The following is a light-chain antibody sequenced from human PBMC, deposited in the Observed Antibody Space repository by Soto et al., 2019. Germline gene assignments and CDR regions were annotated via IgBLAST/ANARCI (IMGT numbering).Light chain of an antibody. Sequence: QSVLTQPPSASGSPGQSVTISRAGSSNNVGSYDYVSWYRQHPGQAPKLLIYEVTKRPSGVPDRFSGSKSGNTASLTVSGLQAEDEAHYYCSSFVGVNSYVFGTGTKVTVL. V-gene: IGLV2-8*01. CDR3: SSFVGVNSYV. CDR2: EVT. CDR1: SNNVGSYDY. J-gene: IGLJ1*01.